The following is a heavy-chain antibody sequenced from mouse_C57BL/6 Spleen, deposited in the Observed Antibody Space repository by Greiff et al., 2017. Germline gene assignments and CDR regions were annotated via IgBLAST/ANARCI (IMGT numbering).Heavy chain of an antibody. D-gene: IGHD2-4*01. J-gene: IGHJ3*01. V-gene: IGHV3-6*01. CDR3: ARVYDYHLAY. Sequence: ESGPGLVKPSQSLSLTCSVTGYSITSGYYWNWIRQFPGNKLEWMGYISYDGSNNYNPSRKNRIPITRDTSKNQFFLKLNSVTTEDTATYYCARVYDYHLAYWGQGTVV. CDR1: GYSITSGYY. CDR2: ISYDGSN.